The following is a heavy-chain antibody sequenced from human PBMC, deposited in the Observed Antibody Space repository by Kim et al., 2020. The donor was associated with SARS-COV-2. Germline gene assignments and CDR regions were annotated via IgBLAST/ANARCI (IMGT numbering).Heavy chain of an antibody. V-gene: IGHV2-70*01. CDR1: GFSLSTSGMC. Sequence: SGPTLVNPTQTLTLTCTFSGFSLSTSGMCVSWIRQPPGKALEWLALIDWDDDKYYSTSLKTRLTISKDTSNNQVVLTMTNMDPVDTATDYCARTNGSGSYLGGYYYDGMDVWGQGTTVTVSS. D-gene: IGHD3-10*01. CDR3: ARTNGSGSYLGGYYYDGMDV. CDR2: IDWDDDK. J-gene: IGHJ6*02.